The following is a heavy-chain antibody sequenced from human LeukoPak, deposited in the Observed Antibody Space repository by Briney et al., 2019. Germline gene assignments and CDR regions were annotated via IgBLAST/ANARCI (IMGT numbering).Heavy chain of an antibody. D-gene: IGHD2-15*01. CDR2: ITSSGAST. Sequence: TGRSLRLSCAASGFTFSNYAMSWVRQAPGKGLEWVSTITSSGASTDYANSVKGRFTISRDNSKNMLYLQMNSLRVEDTAVYYCAKGGPVVASAFDYWGRGTLVTVSS. J-gene: IGHJ4*02. V-gene: IGHV3-23*01. CDR3: AKGGPVVASAFDY. CDR1: GFTFSNYA.